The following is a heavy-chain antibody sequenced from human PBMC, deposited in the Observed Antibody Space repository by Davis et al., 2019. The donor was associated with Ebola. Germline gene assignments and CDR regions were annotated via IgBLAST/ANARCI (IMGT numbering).Heavy chain of an antibody. CDR1: GFTSSSSW. D-gene: IGHD5-24*01. V-gene: IGHV3-7*01. Sequence: PGGSLRLSCPASGFTSSSSWLTWVRQAPGKGLEWVAYLKGDGTNNNYVDSVKGRFTISRDNAKNSMSLQMNSLRVEDTAVYSCVRDRGWLQHDFWGQGTLVIVSS. CDR2: LKGDGTNN. CDR3: VRDRGWLQHDF. J-gene: IGHJ4*02.